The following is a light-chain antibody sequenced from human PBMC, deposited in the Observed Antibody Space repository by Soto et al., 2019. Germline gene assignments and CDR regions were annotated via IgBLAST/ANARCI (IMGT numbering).Light chain of an antibody. Sequence: QSVLTQPPSVSGAPGQTVTISCTGSSSNIGAGYDVHWYQQLPGTAPKLLIYGNSNRPSGVPDRFSGSKSGTSASLAITGLQAEDEDDDYCQSYDSSRSGYVVFGGGTKVTVL. CDR2: GNS. V-gene: IGLV1-40*01. CDR1: SSNIGAGYD. J-gene: IGLJ2*01. CDR3: QSYDSSRSGYVV.